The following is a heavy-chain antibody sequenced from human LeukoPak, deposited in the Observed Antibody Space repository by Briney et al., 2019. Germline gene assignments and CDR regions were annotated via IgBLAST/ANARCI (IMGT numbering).Heavy chain of an antibody. J-gene: IGHJ3*02. Sequence: GGSLRLSCAASGFTFSSYSMNWVRQAPGKGLEWVSSISSTSSYIYYTDSVKGRFTISRDNAKNSLYLQMNSLRAEDTAVYYCARETQTYCSGGSCLNGFDIWGQGTMVTVSS. CDR2: ISSTSSYI. CDR1: GFTFSSYS. V-gene: IGHV3-21*01. CDR3: ARETQTYCSGGSCLNGFDI. D-gene: IGHD2-15*01.